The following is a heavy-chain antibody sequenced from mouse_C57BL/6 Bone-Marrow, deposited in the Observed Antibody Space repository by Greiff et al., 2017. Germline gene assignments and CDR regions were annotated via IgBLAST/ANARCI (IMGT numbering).Heavy chain of an antibody. CDR2: IYPRDGST. CDR3: GYGNYGY. Sequence: QVQLKESGPELVKPGASVKLSCKASGYTFTSYDINWVKQRPGPGLEWIGWIYPRDGSTKYNEKFKGKATLTVDTSSSTAYMELHSLTSEDSAVYFCGYGNYGYWGQGTTLTVSS. J-gene: IGHJ2*01. CDR1: GYTFTSYD. V-gene: IGHV1-85*01. D-gene: IGHD2-10*02.